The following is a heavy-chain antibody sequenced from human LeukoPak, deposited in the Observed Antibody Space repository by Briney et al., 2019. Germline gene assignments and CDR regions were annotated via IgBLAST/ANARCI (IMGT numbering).Heavy chain of an antibody. V-gene: IGHV1-2*02. Sequence: GASVKVSCKASGYTFTGYYMHWVRQAPGQGLEWMGWINVNSGGTNYAQKFQVRVTMTRDTSISTAYMELSRLRSDDTAVYYCARRAPRWDYYDSSGYYSDAFDIWGQGTMVTVSS. CDR3: ARRAPRWDYYDSSGYYSDAFDI. D-gene: IGHD3-22*01. CDR1: GYTFTGYY. CDR2: INVNSGGT. J-gene: IGHJ3*02.